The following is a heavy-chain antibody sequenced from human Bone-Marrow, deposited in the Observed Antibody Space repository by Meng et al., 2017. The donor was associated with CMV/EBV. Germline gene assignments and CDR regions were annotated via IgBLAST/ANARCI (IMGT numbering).Heavy chain of an antibody. V-gene: IGHV3-30-3*01. D-gene: IGHD3-10*01. CDR1: GFTFSSYA. CDR3: ARDGGEVTGMDV. CDR2: ISYDGSNK. J-gene: IGHJ6*02. Sequence: GGSLRLSCAASGFTFSSYAMHWVRQAPGKGLEWVAVISYDGSNKYYADSVKGRFTISRDNSKNTLYLQMNSLRAEDTAVYYCARDGGEVTGMDVWGQGTTVTVSS.